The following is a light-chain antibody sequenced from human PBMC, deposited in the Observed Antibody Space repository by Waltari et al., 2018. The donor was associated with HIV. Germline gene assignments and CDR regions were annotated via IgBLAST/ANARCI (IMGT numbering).Light chain of an antibody. CDR2: EVK. CDR3: SSYSTGDTLVL. CDR1: STDIGASDY. J-gene: IGLJ2*01. V-gene: IGLV2-14*01. Sequence: QSALTQPASVSGSPGQSITISCSGASTDIGASDYVSWYRQLPDRAPRLILYEVKKRPSGVSSRFSVSKSGNTASLTISGLQVEDEAVYFCSSYSTGDTLVLFGGGTRLTVL.